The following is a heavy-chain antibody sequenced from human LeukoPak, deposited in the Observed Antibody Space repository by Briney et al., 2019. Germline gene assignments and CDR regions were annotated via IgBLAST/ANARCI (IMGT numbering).Heavy chain of an antibody. CDR1: GYTFTSYY. CDR2: INPSGGST. CDR3: AREGGDGDYERYYFDY. J-gene: IGHJ4*02. D-gene: IGHD4-17*01. V-gene: IGHV1-46*01. Sequence: ASVKVSCKASGYTFTSYYMHWVRQAPGQGLEWMGIINPSGGSTSYAQKFQGRVTMTRDTSTSTVYRELSSLRSEDTAVYYCAREGGDGDYERYYFDYWGQGTLVTVSS.